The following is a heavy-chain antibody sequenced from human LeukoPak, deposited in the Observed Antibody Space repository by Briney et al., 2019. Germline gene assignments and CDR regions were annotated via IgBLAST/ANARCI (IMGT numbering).Heavy chain of an antibody. CDR3: ARVADGDKYGGRDY. CDR2: ISSSSSYI. V-gene: IGHV3-21*01. D-gene: IGHD5-24*01. J-gene: IGHJ4*02. CDR1: GFTFSSYS. Sequence: GGSLRLSCAASGFTFSSYSMNCVRQAPGKGLEWVSSISSSSSYIYQADSVTGRFTISRDNAKNSLYLQMNSLRAEDTAVYYCARVADGDKYGGRDYWGQGALVIVSS.